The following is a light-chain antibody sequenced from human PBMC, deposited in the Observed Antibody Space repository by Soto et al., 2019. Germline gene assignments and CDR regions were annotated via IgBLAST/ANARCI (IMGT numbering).Light chain of an antibody. CDR1: SSDVGGYKF. J-gene: IGLJ2*01. Sequence: QSVLTQPASVSGSPGQSITISCTGTSSDVGGYKFVSWYQQHPGKAPKLMIYEVSNRPSGVSNRFSGSKSGNTASLTISGLQAEDEAAYYCSAYTSSSTLEVFGGGTKVTVL. V-gene: IGLV2-14*01. CDR3: SAYTSSSTLEV. CDR2: EVS.